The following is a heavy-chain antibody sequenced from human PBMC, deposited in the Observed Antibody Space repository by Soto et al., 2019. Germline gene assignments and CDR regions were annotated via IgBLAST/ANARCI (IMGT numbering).Heavy chain of an antibody. CDR1: GGTFSSYA. CDR2: VTPIFGTA. V-gene: IGHV1-69*01. Sequence: QVQLEQSGAEVKKPGSSVKISCKASGGTFSSYALSWVRQAPGQGLEWMGGVTPIFGTAKYAQKFQGRVTRTADETATTAYMVLSSLRAEDTAVYYCARGTALYYDLFTTYGRGYYHGIDVWCQGTTVTVSS. D-gene: IGHD3-9*01. CDR3: ARGTALYYDLFTTYGRGYYHGIDV. J-gene: IGHJ6*02.